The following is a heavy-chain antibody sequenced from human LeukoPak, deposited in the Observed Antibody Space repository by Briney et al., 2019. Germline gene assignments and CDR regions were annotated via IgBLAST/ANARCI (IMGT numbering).Heavy chain of an antibody. Sequence: KSSETLSLTCTVSGGSFTGISNYWTWLRQPPGKELEWIGKIYKTGHADHNPSLKSRVTLSVDTTNNQFSLRLTSATAADTAVYYCARGLHYVDVWGKGITVSVSS. CDR3: ARGLHYVDV. V-gene: IGHV4-39*02. CDR1: GGSFTGISNY. CDR2: IYKTGHA. D-gene: IGHD2-15*01. J-gene: IGHJ6*03.